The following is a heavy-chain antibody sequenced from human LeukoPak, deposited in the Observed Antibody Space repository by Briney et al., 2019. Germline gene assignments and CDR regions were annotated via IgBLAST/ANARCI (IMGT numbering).Heavy chain of an antibody. D-gene: IGHD6-13*01. CDR1: GGSFSGYY. Sequence: SETLSLTCAVYGGSFSGYYWSWIRQPPGKGLEWIGEINHSGSTNYNPSLKSRVTISVDTSKNQFPLKLSSVTAADTAVYYCARGLLAAAGPEGYWGQGTLVTVSS. CDR3: ARGLLAAAGPEGY. CDR2: INHSGST. J-gene: IGHJ4*02. V-gene: IGHV4-34*01.